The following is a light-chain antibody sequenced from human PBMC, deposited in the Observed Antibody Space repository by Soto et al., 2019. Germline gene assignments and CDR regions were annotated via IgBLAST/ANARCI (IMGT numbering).Light chain of an antibody. V-gene: IGKV1-5*01. CDR1: QSISSW. J-gene: IGKJ2*01. CDR3: QQYNSSPYT. CDR2: DAS. Sequence: DIQMTQSPSTLSASVGDRVTITCRASQSISSWLAWYQQKPGKAPKLLIYDASSLESVVPSRFSGSGSGTEFTLTISSLQPDDFATYYCQQYNSSPYTFGQGTKLEIK.